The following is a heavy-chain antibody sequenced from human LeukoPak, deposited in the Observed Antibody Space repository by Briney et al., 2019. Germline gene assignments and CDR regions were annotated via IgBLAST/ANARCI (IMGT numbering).Heavy chain of an antibody. CDR1: GFTFSSYS. D-gene: IGHD2-2*01. Sequence: PGGSLRLSCAASGFTFSSYSMNWVRQAPGKGLEWVSSISSSSSYIYYADSVKGRFTISRDNAKNSLYLQMNSLRAEDTAVYYCARGLRIVVVPAAMGVWTNWFDPWGQGTLVTVSS. CDR3: ARGLRIVVVPAAMGVWTNWFDP. J-gene: IGHJ5*02. V-gene: IGHV3-21*01. CDR2: ISSSSSYI.